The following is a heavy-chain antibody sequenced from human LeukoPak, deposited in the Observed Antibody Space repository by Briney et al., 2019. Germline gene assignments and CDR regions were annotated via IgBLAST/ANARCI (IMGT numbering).Heavy chain of an antibody. CDR3: ARWGRYYDSSGYYNWFDP. Sequence: PSETLSLTCTVSGGSISSGVSYWSWIRQHPRKGLEWIGYISYSGSTYYNPSLKSRVTISVDTSKNQFSLKLSSVTAADTAVYYCARWGRYYDSSGYYNWFDPWGQGTLVTVSS. D-gene: IGHD3-22*01. CDR1: GGSISSGVSY. V-gene: IGHV4-31*03. J-gene: IGHJ5*02. CDR2: ISYSGST.